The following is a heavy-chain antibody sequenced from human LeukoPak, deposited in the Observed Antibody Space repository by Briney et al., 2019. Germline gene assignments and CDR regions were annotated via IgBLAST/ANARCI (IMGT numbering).Heavy chain of an antibody. CDR2: IYTSGST. CDR3: ARSLSLREDIVLMVYAIDAFDI. V-gene: IGHV4-61*02. CDR1: GGSVNSASHY. D-gene: IGHD2-8*01. J-gene: IGHJ3*02. Sequence: SETLSLTCTVSGGSVNSASHYWNWIRQPAGKGLEWIGRIYTSGSTNYNPSLKSRVTMSVDTSKNQFSLKLSSVTAADTAVYYCARSLSLREDIVLMVYAIDAFDIWGQGTMVTVSS.